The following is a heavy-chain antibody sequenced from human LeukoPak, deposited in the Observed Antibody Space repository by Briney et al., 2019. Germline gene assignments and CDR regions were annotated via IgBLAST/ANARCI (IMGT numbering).Heavy chain of an antibody. Sequence: SETLSLTCTVSGGSISSSSYYWGWIRQPPGKGLEWIGSIYYSGSTYYNPSLKSRVTISVDTSKNQFSLKLSSVTAADTAVYYCARHARDWAVRFDYWGQGTLVTVSS. CDR1: GGSISSSSYY. J-gene: IGHJ4*02. CDR3: ARHARDWAVRFDY. CDR2: IYYSGST. D-gene: IGHD2-21*01. V-gene: IGHV4-39*01.